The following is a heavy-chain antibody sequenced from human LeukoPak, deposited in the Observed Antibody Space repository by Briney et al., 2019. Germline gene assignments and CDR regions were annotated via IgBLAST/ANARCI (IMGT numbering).Heavy chain of an antibody. J-gene: IGHJ5*02. D-gene: IGHD2-2*01. V-gene: IGHV4-38-2*01. CDR2: IYHSGSS. Sequence: SETLSLTCAVSGYSIGSGYYWGWIRQPPGKGLEWIGSIYHSGSSYYNPSLKSRVTISVDTSKTQFSLKLSSVTAADTAVYYCARLPAAPIARWFDPWGQGTLVTVSS. CDR3: ARLPAAPIARWFDP. CDR1: GYSIGSGYY.